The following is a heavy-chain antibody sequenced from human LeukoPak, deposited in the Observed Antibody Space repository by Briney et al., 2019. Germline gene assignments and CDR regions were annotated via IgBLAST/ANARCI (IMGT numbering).Heavy chain of an antibody. Sequence: GESLKISCKGSGYSFTSYWIGWVRQMPGKGLEWMGIIYPGDSDTRYSPSFQGQVTISADKSISTAYLQWSSLKASDTAMYYCASSRWDGIQPTGPAFDYWGQGTLVTVSS. CDR3: ASSRWDGIQPTGPAFDY. J-gene: IGHJ4*02. CDR2: IYPGDSDT. V-gene: IGHV5-51*01. D-gene: IGHD1-14*01. CDR1: GYSFTSYW.